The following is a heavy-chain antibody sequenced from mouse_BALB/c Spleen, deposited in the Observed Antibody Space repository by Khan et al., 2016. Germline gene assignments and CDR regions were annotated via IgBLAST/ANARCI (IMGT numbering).Heavy chain of an antibody. Sequence: EVQLQESGPSLVKPSQTLSLTCSVTGDSITSGYWNWIRKFPGNKFEYMGYISNSGNTYYNPFLKSRISITRDTSKNQYFLQLNSVTTEDTATYFCTSFSTASGFDYWGQGTTLTVSS. CDR2: ISNSGNT. CDR1: GDSITSGY. D-gene: IGHD1-2*01. V-gene: IGHV3-8*02. J-gene: IGHJ2*01. CDR3: TSFSTASGFDY.